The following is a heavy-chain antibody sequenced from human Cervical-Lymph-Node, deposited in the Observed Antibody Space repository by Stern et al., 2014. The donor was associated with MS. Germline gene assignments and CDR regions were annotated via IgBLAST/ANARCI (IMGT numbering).Heavy chain of an antibody. D-gene: IGHD2-2*02. Sequence: EVQLVESGAEVKKPGESLKISCKGSGYSFTSYWIGWVRQIPGKGLAWMGIIYPGDSDTRYSPSFQGQVTISADKSISTAYLQWSSLKASDTAMYYCARVGYCSSTSCYTGAFDIWGQGTMVTVSS. CDR3: ARVGYCSSTSCYTGAFDI. J-gene: IGHJ3*02. V-gene: IGHV5-51*01. CDR1: GYSFTSYW. CDR2: IYPGDSDT.